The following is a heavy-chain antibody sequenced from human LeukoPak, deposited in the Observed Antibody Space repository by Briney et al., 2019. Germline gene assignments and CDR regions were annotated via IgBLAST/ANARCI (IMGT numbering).Heavy chain of an antibody. CDR2: IYTSGST. J-gene: IGHJ6*03. CDR3: ARVRSSSRTIYYYYYMDV. CDR1: VGSISSYY. Sequence: SETLSLTCTVSVGSISSYYWSWIRQPAGKGLEWIGRIYTSGSTNYNPSLKSRVTMSVDTSKNQFYLKLSSVTAADTAVYYCARVRSSSRTIYYYYYMDVWGKGTTVTVSS. V-gene: IGHV4-4*07. D-gene: IGHD6-13*01.